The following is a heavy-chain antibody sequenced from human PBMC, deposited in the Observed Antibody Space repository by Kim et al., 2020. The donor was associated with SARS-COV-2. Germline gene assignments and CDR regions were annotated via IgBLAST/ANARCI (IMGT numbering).Heavy chain of an antibody. V-gene: IGHV3-30*01. J-gene: IGHJ6*02. Sequence: AHHVQGRFTNPRDNAKSTLYLQMNSLRAEDTAVYYCARDLGGSMDVWGQGTTVTVSS. D-gene: IGHD1-26*01. CDR3: ARDLGGSMDV.